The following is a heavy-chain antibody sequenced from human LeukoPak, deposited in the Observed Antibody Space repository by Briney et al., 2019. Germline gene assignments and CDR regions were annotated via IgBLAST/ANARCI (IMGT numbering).Heavy chain of an antibody. D-gene: IGHD1-26*01. V-gene: IGHV3-48*02. Sequence: GGSLRLSCVISGFTASSYGMNWVRQAPGKGLEWVSYINRGRSTIYYADSVNGRFTITRDNAKTSVYLQMNSLRDKDTAVYYCARECLMVGVFDAFDIWGQGTMVTVSS. CDR3: ARECLMVGVFDAFDI. J-gene: IGHJ3*02. CDR1: GFTASSYG. CDR2: INRGRSTI.